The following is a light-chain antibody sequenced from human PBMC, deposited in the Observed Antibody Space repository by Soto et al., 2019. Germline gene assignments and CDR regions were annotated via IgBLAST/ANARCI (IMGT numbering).Light chain of an antibody. CDR1: SSNIGSNT. J-gene: IGLJ3*02. CDR3: AAWDDSLNGWV. V-gene: IGLV1-44*01. Sequence: QSALTQPPSASGTPGQRVTISCSGSSSNIGSNTVIWYQQLPGTAPKLLIYTNNQRPSGVPNRFSGSKSGTSASLAISGLQSEDEADYYCAAWDDSLNGWVFGGGTKLTVL. CDR2: TNN.